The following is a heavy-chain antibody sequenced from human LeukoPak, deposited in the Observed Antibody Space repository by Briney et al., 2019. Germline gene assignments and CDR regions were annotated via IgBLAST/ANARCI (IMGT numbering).Heavy chain of an antibody. CDR2: IIPIFGTA. J-gene: IGHJ4*02. V-gene: IGHV1-69*01. CDR1: GGTFRSYA. CDR3: ARDLTVSGWYSGFDY. Sequence: SVQVSCLSSGGTFRSYAISWVRQAPGQGREGVGGIIPIFGTANYAQKFQGTVTITADESTSTAYMELSSLRSEDTAVYDCARDLTVSGWYSGFDYWGQGTLVTVSS. D-gene: IGHD6-19*01.